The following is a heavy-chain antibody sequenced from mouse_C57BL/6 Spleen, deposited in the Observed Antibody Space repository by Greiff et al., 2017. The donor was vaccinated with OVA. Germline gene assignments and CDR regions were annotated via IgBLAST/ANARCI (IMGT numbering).Heavy chain of an antibody. J-gene: IGHJ2*01. V-gene: IGHV1-50*01. CDR2: IDPSDSYT. D-gene: IGHD1-1*01. Sequence: QVHPHHPLSSLPPPSASVHPPCQPPGYTFTSYWMQWVKQRPGQGLEWIGEIDPSDSYTNYNQKFKGKATLTVDTSSSTAYMQLSSLTSEDSAVYYCARNYYGSSYFDYWGQGTTLTVSS. CDR3: ARNYYGSSYFDY. CDR1: GYTFTSYW.